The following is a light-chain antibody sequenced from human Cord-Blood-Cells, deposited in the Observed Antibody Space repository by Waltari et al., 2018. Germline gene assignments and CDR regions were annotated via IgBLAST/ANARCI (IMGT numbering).Light chain of an antibody. J-gene: IGLJ1*01. CDR3: QVWDSSSDHYV. CDR2: YDS. Sequence: SYVLTQPPSVSVAPGKTARITCGGNNIGSKSVHGYQQKPGQAPVLVIYYDSDWPSGTPERFSGSNSGNTATLTISRVEAGDEADYYCQVWDSSSDHYVFGTGTKVTVL. V-gene: IGLV3-21*04. CDR1: NIGSKS.